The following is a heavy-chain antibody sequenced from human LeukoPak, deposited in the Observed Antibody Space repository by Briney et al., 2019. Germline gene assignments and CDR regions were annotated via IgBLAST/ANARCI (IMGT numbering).Heavy chain of an antibody. Sequence: SETLSLTCTISVYSINTYYWSWIRQPPGKGLEWIGYIYYSGSTKYHPSLQSRVTISLDTSKKQFSLKLNSVTAADTAVYYCARSEGVYYGSGSSGSYYPHWFDPWGQGILVTVSS. J-gene: IGHJ5*02. CDR2: IYYSGST. V-gene: IGHV4-59*01. D-gene: IGHD3-10*01. CDR1: VYSINTYY. CDR3: ARSEGVYYGSGSSGSYYPHWFDP.